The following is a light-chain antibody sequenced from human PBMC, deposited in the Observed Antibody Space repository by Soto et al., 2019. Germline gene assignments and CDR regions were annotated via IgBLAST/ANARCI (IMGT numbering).Light chain of an antibody. Sequence: EIVLTQSPGTLSLSPGERATLSCRASQSVSSTYLAWYRQKPGQAPRLLIYGASSRATGIPDRFSGSGSGTAFTLTISRLEPEDFAVYYCQQYGTSPRTFGQGTKVEIK. CDR1: QSVSSTY. V-gene: IGKV3-20*01. J-gene: IGKJ2*01. CDR2: GAS. CDR3: QQYGTSPRT.